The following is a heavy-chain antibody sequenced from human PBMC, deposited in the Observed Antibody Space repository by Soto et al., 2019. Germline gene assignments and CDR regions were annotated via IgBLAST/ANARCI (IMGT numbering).Heavy chain of an antibody. Sequence: ASVKVSCKASGYTFTSYYMHWVRQAPGQGLEWMGIINPSGGSTSYAQKFQGRVTMTRDTSTSTVYMELSSLRSEDTAVYYCAGPHSSSWLGVGAFDIWGQGTMVTVSS. CDR2: INPSGGST. CDR1: GYTFTSYY. CDR3: AGPHSSSWLGVGAFDI. J-gene: IGHJ3*02. V-gene: IGHV1-46*03. D-gene: IGHD6-13*01.